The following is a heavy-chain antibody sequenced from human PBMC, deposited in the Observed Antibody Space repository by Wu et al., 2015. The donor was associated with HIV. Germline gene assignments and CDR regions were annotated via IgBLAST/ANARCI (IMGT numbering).Heavy chain of an antibody. D-gene: IGHD1-7*01. J-gene: IGHJ1*01. V-gene: IGHV1-18*01. Sequence: QVQLVQSGTEVKKPGASVKVSCKASGYSFSTYGINWIRQAPDKGVEWMGWISANNGNTQSAQRLQGRVTMTTDTSTSTAYLELKSLRSDDTAVYFCARGGYEYGTHLQLWGQGTLVIVSS. CDR3: ARGGYEYGTHLQL. CDR1: GYSFSTYG. CDR2: ISANNGNT.